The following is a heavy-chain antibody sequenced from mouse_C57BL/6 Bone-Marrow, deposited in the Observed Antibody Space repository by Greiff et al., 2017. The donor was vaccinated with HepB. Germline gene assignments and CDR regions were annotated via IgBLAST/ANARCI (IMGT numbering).Heavy chain of an antibody. CDR2: IDPSDSYT. D-gene: IGHD2-2*01. V-gene: IGHV1-59*01. Sequence: QVQLKQPGAELVRPGTSVKLSCKASGYTFTSYWMHWVKQRPGQGLEWIGVIDPSDSYTNYNQKFKGKATLTVDTSSSTAYMQLSSLTSEDSAVYYCAREELLLWLRTPYCYAMDYWGQGTSVTVSA. CDR1: GYTFTSYW. CDR3: AREELLLWLRTPYCYAMDY. J-gene: IGHJ4*01.